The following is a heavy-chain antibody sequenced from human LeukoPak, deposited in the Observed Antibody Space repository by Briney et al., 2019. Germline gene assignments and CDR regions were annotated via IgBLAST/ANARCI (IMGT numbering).Heavy chain of an antibody. CDR1: GYSINNGYY. V-gene: IGHV4-38-2*02. CDR3: ASPSTIGYSSAWYVLADAFDI. CDR2: IFHTDNT. D-gene: IGHD6-19*01. Sequence: PSETLSLTCTVSGYSINNGYYWGWIRQSPGKGLEWIGAIFHTDNTYYHPSLKSRVSISMDTSKNQFSLKLSSVTAADTAVYYCASPSTIGYSSAWYVLADAFDIWGQGTMVTVSS. J-gene: IGHJ3*02.